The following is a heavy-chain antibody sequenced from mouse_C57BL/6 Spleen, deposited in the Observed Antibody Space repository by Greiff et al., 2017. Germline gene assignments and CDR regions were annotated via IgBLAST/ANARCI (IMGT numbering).Heavy chain of an antibody. CDR2: IDPTGGGT. CDR3: AREEDCWNYVWY. D-gene: IGHD1-1*01. CDR1: GYTFTSYW. J-gene: IGHJ2*01. Sequence: QVQLQQPGAELVKPGASVKLSCKASGYTFTSYWMHWVKQRPGRGLEWIGRIDPTGGGTQYNEKFKSKATLTVDKPSSTAYMQRSSLTSEDSAVYYCAREEDCWNYVWYWGHGTTLSVAS. V-gene: IGHV1-72*01.